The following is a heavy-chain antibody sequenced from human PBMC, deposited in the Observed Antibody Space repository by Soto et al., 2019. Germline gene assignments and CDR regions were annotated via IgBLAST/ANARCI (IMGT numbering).Heavy chain of an antibody. CDR2: IKQDGSEK. CDR1: GFPFSSYW. V-gene: IGHV3-7*01. Sequence: GSLRLSCAASGFPFSSYWMSWVRQAPGKGLEWVANIKQDGSEKHYVDSVKGRFTISRDNAKNSLYLQMNSLRTEDTAVYYCASNRISGYTPFDYWGQGTLVTVSS. CDR3: ASNRISGYTPFDY. D-gene: IGHD3-22*01. J-gene: IGHJ4*02.